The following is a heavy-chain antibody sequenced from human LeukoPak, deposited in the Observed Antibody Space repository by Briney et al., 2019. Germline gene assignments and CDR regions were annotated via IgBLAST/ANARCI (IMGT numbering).Heavy chain of an antibody. Sequence: GGSLRLSCTASRLTFSDSAMSWVRQAPGKGLEWVGFIKSEAYGGTTEYAASAKGRFTISRDDSKSIAYLQMNSLQTDDTAVYYCTTSLKSRVFIYVDWGQGTLVTVSS. CDR1: RLTFSDSA. J-gene: IGHJ4*02. D-gene: IGHD5-18*01. V-gene: IGHV3-49*04. CDR3: TTSLKSRVFIYVD. CDR2: IKSEAYGGTT.